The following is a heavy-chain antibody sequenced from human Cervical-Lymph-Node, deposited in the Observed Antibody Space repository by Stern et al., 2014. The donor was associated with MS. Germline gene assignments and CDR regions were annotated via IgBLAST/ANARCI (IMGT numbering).Heavy chain of an antibody. CDR2: IYYTGSA. J-gene: IGHJ4*02. V-gene: IGHV4-31*03. D-gene: IGHD3-22*01. CDR1: GGSINSGGYY. Sequence: QVQLQESGPGLVKPSQTLPLTCTVSGGSINSGGYYWSWIRQYPGKGLEWIGYIYYTGSASYDPSLKSRLSMSIDTSKNQFSLNLNSVTAADTAVYYCARGARYSDSSGYYFYFDYWGQGTLVTVSS. CDR3: ARGARYSDSSGYYFYFDY.